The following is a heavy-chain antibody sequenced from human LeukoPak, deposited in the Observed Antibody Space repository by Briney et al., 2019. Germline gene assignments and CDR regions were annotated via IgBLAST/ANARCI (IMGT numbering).Heavy chain of an antibody. CDR1: GASIISSY. V-gene: IGHV4-59*01. Sequence: SETLSLTCTVSGASIISSYWSWLRQPPRKRLEWIGYIYYNGNTNSNPSLKSRVTISVDTSKNQFSLKLSSVTAADTAVYYCASGLGQYYYYYMDVWGKGTTVTVSS. J-gene: IGHJ6*03. D-gene: IGHD7-27*01. CDR2: IYYNGNT. CDR3: ASGLGQYYYYYMDV.